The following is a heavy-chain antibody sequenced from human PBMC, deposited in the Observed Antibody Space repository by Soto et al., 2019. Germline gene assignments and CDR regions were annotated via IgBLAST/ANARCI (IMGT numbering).Heavy chain of an antibody. CDR2: ISSSSSYI. D-gene: IGHD6-13*01. CDR3: ARDQGSLIAAAAPADY. V-gene: IGHV3-21*01. CDR1: GFTFSSYS. Sequence: GGSLRLSCAASGFTFSSYSMNWVRQAPGKGLEWVSSISSSSSYIYYADSVKGRFTISRDNAKNSLYLQMNSLRAEDTAVYYCARDQGSLIAAAAPADYWGQGTLVTVSS. J-gene: IGHJ4*02.